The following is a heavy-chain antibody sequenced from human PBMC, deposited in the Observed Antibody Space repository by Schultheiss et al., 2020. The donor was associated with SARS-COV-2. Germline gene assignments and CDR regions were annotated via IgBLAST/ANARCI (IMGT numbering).Heavy chain of an antibody. V-gene: IGHV3-33*08. CDR3: ARDGTTVSYNWFDP. J-gene: IGHJ5*02. CDR1: GFTFSSYA. Sequence: SCAASGFTFSSYAMSWVRQAPGKGLEWVAVIWYDGSNKYYADSVKGRFTISRDNSKNTLYLQMNSLRAEDTAVYYCARDGTTVSYNWFDPWGQGTLVTVSS. D-gene: IGHD4-17*01. CDR2: IWYDGSNK.